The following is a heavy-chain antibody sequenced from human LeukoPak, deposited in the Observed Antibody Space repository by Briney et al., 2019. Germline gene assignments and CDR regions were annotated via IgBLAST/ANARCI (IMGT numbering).Heavy chain of an antibody. V-gene: IGHV1-8*01. CDR3: ARVEFNGGYSHVY. CDR1: GYTFNGYD. CDR2: MNPNSGNT. D-gene: IGHD5-12*01. Sequence: GASVEVSCKASGYTFNGYDLNWVRQATGQGLEWMGWMNPNSGNTGYAQKFQGRVTMTRDTSISTAYMELSSLTSEDTAVYYCARVEFNGGYSHVYWGQGTLVTVSS. J-gene: IGHJ4*02.